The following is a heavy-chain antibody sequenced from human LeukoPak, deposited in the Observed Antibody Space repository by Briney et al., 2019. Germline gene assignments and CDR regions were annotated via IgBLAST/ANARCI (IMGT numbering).Heavy chain of an antibody. J-gene: IGHJ4*02. Sequence: PSQTLSLTCIVSGGSISSGDYYWSWIRQSPGKGLEWIGYIYYTGSTSYNPSLKSRLTISVDTSKNQFSLKLSSVTAADTAVYYCARGPNYVWGSYRYFDYWGQGTLVTVSS. CDR3: ARGPNYVWGSYRYFDY. CDR2: IYYTGST. D-gene: IGHD3-16*02. CDR1: GGSISSGDYY. V-gene: IGHV4-30-4*01.